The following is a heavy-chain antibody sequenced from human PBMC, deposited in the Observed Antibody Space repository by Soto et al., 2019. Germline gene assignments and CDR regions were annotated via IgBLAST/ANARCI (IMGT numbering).Heavy chain of an antibody. Sequence: QVQLVQSGAEVKKPGASVKVSCKASGYTFASYDISWVRQAPGQGLEWMGWISAYNGNTNYAQKLQGRVTMTTDTFTRTAYMEVRSLRSDDTAVYYCAREGTCSSTSCPTYFSFGMDVWGQGTTVTVSS. CDR2: ISAYNGNT. CDR1: GYTFASYD. D-gene: IGHD2-2*01. CDR3: AREGTCSSTSCPTYFSFGMDV. J-gene: IGHJ6*02. V-gene: IGHV1-18*01.